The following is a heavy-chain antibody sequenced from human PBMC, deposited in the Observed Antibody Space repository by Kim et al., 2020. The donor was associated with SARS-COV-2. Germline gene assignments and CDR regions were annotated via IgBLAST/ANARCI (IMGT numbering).Heavy chain of an antibody. V-gene: IGHV3-48*02. D-gene: IGHD2-21*01. Sequence: GGSLRLSCAASGFTFSSYSMNWVRQAPGKGLEWVSYISSSSSTIYYADSVKGRFTISRDNAKNSLYLQMNSLRDEDTAVYYCARGWHETSILWWAYYFDYWGQGTLVTVSS. CDR1: GFTFSSYS. J-gene: IGHJ4*02. CDR2: ISSSSSTI. CDR3: ARGWHETSILWWAYYFDY.